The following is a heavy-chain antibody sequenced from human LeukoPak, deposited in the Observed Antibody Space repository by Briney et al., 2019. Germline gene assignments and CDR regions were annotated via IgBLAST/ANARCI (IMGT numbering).Heavy chain of an antibody. CDR1: GGSISSYY. Sequence: SETLSLTCTVSGGSISSYYWSWIRQPPGKGLEWIGYIYYSGSTNYNPSLKSRVTISVDTSKNQFSLKLSSVTAADTAAYYCARDGRNDGDAFDIWGQGTMVTVSS. CDR3: ARDGRNDGDAFDI. J-gene: IGHJ3*02. V-gene: IGHV4-59*01. D-gene: IGHD1-1*01. CDR2: IYYSGST.